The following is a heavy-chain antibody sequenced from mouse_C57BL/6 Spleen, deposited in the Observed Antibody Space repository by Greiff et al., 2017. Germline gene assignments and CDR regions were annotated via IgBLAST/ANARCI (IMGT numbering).Heavy chain of an antibody. CDR1: GYTFTSYW. CDR2: IYPGSGST. J-gene: IGHJ4*01. CDR3: ARSMAYPGAMDY. V-gene: IGHV1-55*01. D-gene: IGHD2-10*01. Sequence: VQLQQPGAELVKPGASVKLSCKASGYTFTSYWITWVKQRPGQGLEWIGDIYPGSGSTNYNEQFKSKATLTVDTSSSTAYMQLSSLTSEDSAVYYCARSMAYPGAMDYWGQGTSGTVSS.